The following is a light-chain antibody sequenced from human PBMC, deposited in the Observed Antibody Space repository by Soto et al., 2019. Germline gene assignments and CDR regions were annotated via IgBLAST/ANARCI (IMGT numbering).Light chain of an antibody. CDR1: SSNIGSNT. J-gene: IGLJ7*01. Sequence: QSVLTQPPSASGTPGQRVTISCSGISSNIGSNTVNWYQQLPGTAPKLLIYRNNQRPSGVPDRFSGSKSGTSASLAISGLQSEDEADYYCAAWDDSLNGAVFGGGTQLTVL. CDR3: AAWDDSLNGAV. V-gene: IGLV1-44*01. CDR2: RNN.